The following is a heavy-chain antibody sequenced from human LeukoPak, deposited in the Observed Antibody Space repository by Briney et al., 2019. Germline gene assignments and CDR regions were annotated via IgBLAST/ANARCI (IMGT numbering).Heavy chain of an antibody. J-gene: IGHJ6*03. V-gene: IGHV4-4*07. CDR1: GVSISSYY. D-gene: IGHD1-26*01. CDR3: ARVGSGSYSAYYYYYYMDV. CDR2: IYTSGST. Sequence: PSETLSLTCTVSGVSISSYYWSWIRQPAGKGLEWIGRIYTSGSTNYNPSLKSRVTMSVDTSKNQFSLKLSSVTAADTAVYYCARVGSGSYSAYYYYYYMDVWGKGTTVTVSS.